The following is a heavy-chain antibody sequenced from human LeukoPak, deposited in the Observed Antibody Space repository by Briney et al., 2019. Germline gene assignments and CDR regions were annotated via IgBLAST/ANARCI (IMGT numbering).Heavy chain of an antibody. J-gene: IGHJ4*02. CDR1: GYTFTGYY. Sequence: ASVKVSCEASGYTFTGYYVHWWRQAPGQGLEGMGWMNPKSGGTNYAQTFEARVTMNSDTSISTASMELSRLRVDDTAVYYCARSPDILTGEKFDYWAQGTLVTVSS. CDR2: MNPKSGGT. V-gene: IGHV1-2*02. D-gene: IGHD3-9*01. CDR3: ARSPDILTGEKFDY.